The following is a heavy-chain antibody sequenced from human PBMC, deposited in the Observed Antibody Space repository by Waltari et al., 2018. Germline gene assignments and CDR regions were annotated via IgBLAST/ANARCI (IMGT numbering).Heavy chain of an antibody. V-gene: IGHV4-59*03. Sequence: QVQLQESGSGLVKPSETLSLTCTVSGGSISSYYWSWIRQPPGKGLEWIGYIYYSGSTNYNPSLKRRVTITADTSTDTAYMELSSLRSEDTAVYYCATRHFRGYYYYMDVWGKGTTVTVSS. CDR3: ATRHFRGYYYYMDV. D-gene: IGHD5-12*01. J-gene: IGHJ6*03. CDR1: GGSISSYY. CDR2: IYYSGST.